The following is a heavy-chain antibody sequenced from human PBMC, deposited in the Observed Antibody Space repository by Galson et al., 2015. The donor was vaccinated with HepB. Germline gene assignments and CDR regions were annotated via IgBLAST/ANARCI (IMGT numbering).Heavy chain of an antibody. J-gene: IGHJ4*02. D-gene: IGHD4-17*01. Sequence: SLRLSCAASGFTFSNYAMRWARQAPGKGLEWVSTISKSGGNTYYADSVKGRFTIFRDNSKNTLYLQMNSLKAEDTAVYYCVKDHGYWAFDHWGQGTLVTVSA. CDR2: ISKSGGNT. CDR1: GFTFSNYA. CDR3: VKDHGYWAFDH. V-gene: IGHV3-23*01.